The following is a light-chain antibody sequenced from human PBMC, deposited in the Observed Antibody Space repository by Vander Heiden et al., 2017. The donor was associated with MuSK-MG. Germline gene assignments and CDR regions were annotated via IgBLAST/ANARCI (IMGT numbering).Light chain of an antibody. J-gene: IGKJ4*01. CDR3: QQYYCSPPLYT. Sequence: DIVMTQSPVPLAVPLCGTATMTCKSSETVLDGSEKKNYLTWDEQKPGQAIQLIIYWASTRSFGVHDRFNASGCGTDFTLTISSRQAEDVAVYYCQQYYCSPPLYTFGRGTKVEI. V-gene: IGKV4-1*01. CDR1: ETVLDGSEKKNY. CDR2: WAS.